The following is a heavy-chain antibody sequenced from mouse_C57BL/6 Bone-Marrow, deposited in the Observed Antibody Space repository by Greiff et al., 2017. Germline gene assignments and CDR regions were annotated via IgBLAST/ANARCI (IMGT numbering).Heavy chain of an antibody. D-gene: IGHD1-1*01. CDR2: IYPGSGST. Sequence: VQLQQPGAELVKPGASVKMSCKASGYTFTSYWITWVKQRPGQGLEWIGDIYPGSGSTNYNEKFKSKATLTVDTSSSTAYMQLSSLTSEDSAVYYCAIDGSSSPWFAYWGQGTLVTVSA. CDR3: AIDGSSSPWFAY. V-gene: IGHV1-55*01. CDR1: GYTFTSYW. J-gene: IGHJ3*01.